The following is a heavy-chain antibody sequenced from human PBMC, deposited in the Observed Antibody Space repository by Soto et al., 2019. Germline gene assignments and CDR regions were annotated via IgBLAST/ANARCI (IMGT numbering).Heavy chain of an antibody. CDR2: IIPILGIA. V-gene: IGHV1-69*04. J-gene: IGHJ4*02. CDR3: ARDLRQYYFDY. Sequence: SVKVSCKASGGTFSSYTISWVRQAPGQGLEWMGRIIPILGIANYAQKFQGRVTITADKSTSTAYMELSSLRSEDTAVYYCARDLRQYYFDYWGQGTLVTVSS. CDR1: GGTFSSYT. D-gene: IGHD6-19*01.